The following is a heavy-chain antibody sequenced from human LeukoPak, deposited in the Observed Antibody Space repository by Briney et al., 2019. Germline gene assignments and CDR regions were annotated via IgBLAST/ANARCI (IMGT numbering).Heavy chain of an antibody. CDR3: ALSDSRRHCGGDCYLAAFDI. J-gene: IGHJ3*02. D-gene: IGHD2-21*02. CDR2: IYYSGTT. CDR1: GASIRSYY. Sequence: PSETLSLTCSVSGASIRSYYWSWIRQSPGKGLEWIGYIYYSGTTNINPSLERRVTISADTSKNQFSLKLSSVTAADTAVYYCALSDSRRHCGGDCYLAAFDIWGQGTMVTVSS. V-gene: IGHV4-59*01.